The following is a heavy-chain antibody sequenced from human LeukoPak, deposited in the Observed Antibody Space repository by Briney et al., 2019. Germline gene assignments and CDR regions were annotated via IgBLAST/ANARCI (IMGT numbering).Heavy chain of an antibody. J-gene: IGHJ5*02. Sequence: GGSLRLSCAASGFTFSNSDMSWVRQAPGKGLEWVSAIGGSGSSTFYADSVKGRFTVSRDNSKNTLYLQISSLRAEDTAVYYCAKSRLTPHPWGQGTLVTVSS. CDR3: AKSRLTPHP. D-gene: IGHD1-14*01. V-gene: IGHV3-23*01. CDR2: IGGSGSST. CDR1: GFTFSNSD.